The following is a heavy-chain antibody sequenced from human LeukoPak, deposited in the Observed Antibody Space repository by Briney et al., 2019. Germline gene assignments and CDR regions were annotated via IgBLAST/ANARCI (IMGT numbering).Heavy chain of an antibody. CDR3: ARGRDYYDSSGSYGYFDY. D-gene: IGHD3-22*01. CDR1: GGSMSGYY. J-gene: IGHJ4*02. V-gene: IGHV4-59*01. CDR2: ISYSGYS. Sequence: SETLSLTCTASGGSMSGYYWTWIRQPPGKGLEWIGYISYSGYSNYNPSLKSRVTMTVDTSKNQFSLKLSSVTAADTALYYCARGRDYYDSSGSYGYFDYWGQGTLVTVPS.